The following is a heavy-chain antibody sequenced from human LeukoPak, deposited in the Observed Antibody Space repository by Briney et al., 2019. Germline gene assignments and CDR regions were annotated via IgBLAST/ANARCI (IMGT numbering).Heavy chain of an antibody. Sequence: GGSLRLSCTASGFTFSSYSMNWVRQAPGKGLEWVSSISSSSSYIYYADSMKGRFTISRDNARNSLYLQMNSLRAEDTAQYYCAQGLYGAAYWGQGTLVTVSS. V-gene: IGHV3-21*01. CDR1: GFTFSSYS. CDR3: AQGLYGAAY. CDR2: ISSSSSYI. D-gene: IGHD4-17*01. J-gene: IGHJ4*02.